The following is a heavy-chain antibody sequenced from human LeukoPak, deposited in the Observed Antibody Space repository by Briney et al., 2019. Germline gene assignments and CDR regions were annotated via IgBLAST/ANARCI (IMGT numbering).Heavy chain of an antibody. CDR2: IYYSGST. Sequence: SQTLSLTCTVSGASIRSGDYYWSWIRQPPGKGLEWIGYIYYSGSTNYNPSLKSRVTISVDTSKNQFSLKLSSVTAADTAVYFCARGRDVVPFDPWGQGTLVTVSS. CDR1: GASIRSGDYY. CDR3: ARGRDVVPFDP. V-gene: IGHV4-30-4*01. D-gene: IGHD2-15*01. J-gene: IGHJ5*02.